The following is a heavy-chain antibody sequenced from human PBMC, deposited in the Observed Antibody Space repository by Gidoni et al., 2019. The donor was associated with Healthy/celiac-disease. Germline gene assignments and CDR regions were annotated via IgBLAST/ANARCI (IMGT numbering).Heavy chain of an antibody. CDR1: GYTPTELS. CDR2: FDPEDGET. J-gene: IGHJ6*02. Sequence: QVQLVQSGAEVKKPGASVKVSCKVSGYTPTELSMHWVRQAPGKGIEWMGGFDPEDGETIYAKKFQGRVTMTEDTSTDTAYMELSSLRSEDTAVYYCATASSGYDPYYYYGMDVWGQGTTVTVSS. D-gene: IGHD5-12*01. V-gene: IGHV1-24*01. CDR3: ATASSGYDPYYYYGMDV.